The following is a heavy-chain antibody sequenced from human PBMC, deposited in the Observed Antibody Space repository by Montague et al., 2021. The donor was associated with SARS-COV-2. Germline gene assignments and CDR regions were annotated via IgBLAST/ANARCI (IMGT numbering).Heavy chain of an antibody. CDR1: GFSLSTSGMR. D-gene: IGHD3-9*01. J-gene: IGHJ4*02. Sequence: PALVKPTQTLTLTCTFSGFSLSTSGMRSSWIRQPPGKALEWLARXDWXDYKFYSTSLKTRLTISKDTSKNQVVLTMTNMDPVDTATYYCARSYYDILTAYYTPFDYWGQGTLVTVSS. CDR3: ARSYYDILTAYYTPFDY. CDR2: XDWXDYK. V-gene: IGHV2-70*04.